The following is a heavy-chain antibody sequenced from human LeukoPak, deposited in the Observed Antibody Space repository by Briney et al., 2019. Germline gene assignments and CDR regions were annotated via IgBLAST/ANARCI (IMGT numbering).Heavy chain of an antibody. Sequence: PSETLSLTCAVYGGSFSGYYWSWIRQPPGKGLEWIGEIDHSGSTNYNPSLKSRVTISVDTSKNQFSLKLSSVTAADTAVYYCARRTWGAADYFDYWGQGTQVTVSS. D-gene: IGHD6-13*01. CDR1: GGSFSGYY. CDR2: IDHSGST. CDR3: ARRTWGAADYFDY. V-gene: IGHV4-34*01. J-gene: IGHJ4*02.